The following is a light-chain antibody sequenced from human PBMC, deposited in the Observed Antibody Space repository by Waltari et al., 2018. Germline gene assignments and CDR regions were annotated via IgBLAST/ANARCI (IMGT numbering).Light chain of an antibody. V-gene: IGKV1-9*01. J-gene: IGKJ5*01. CDR1: QAVRRY. CDR2: AAS. Sequence: DIQLTQSPSFLSASVGASVTITCRASQAVRRYIAWDQQKPGGAPSLLIYAASTLQVWVPSRFRGSGDDTEISLTISGLQPGGSATYCCQRFLVFPANFGQGTRLEIK. CDR3: QRFLVFPAN.